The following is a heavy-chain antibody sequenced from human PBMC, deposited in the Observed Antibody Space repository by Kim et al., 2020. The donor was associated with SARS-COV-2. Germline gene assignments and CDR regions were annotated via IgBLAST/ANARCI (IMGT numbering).Heavy chain of an antibody. J-gene: IGHJ3*02. V-gene: IGHV3-23*01. CDR3: AKDPITMIVVDDAFDI. Sequence: SVKGRFTISRDNSKTTLYLQMNSLRAEDTAVYYCAKDPITMIVVDDAFDIWGQGTMVTVSS. D-gene: IGHD3-22*01.